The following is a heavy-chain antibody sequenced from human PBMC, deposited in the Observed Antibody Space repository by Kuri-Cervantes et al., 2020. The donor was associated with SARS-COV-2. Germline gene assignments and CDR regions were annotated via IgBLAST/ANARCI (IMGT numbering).Heavy chain of an antibody. D-gene: IGHD3-3*02. CDR1: GGSFSGYY. CDR3: ARHPNSMSGFDP. CDR2: INHSGST. J-gene: IGHJ5*02. Sequence: SETLSLTCAVYGGSFSGYYWSWIRQPPGKGLEWIGEINHSGSTNYNPSLKTRVTISVNTSKNQFSVNINSVTAADTAIYFCARHPNSMSGFDPWGQGTPVTVSS. V-gene: IGHV4-34*01.